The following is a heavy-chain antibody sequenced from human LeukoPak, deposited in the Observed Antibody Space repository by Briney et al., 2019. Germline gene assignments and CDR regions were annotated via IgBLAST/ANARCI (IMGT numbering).Heavy chain of an antibody. CDR1: GGSISSYY. CDR2: IYTSGST. CDR3: ARVGRSRNENWFDP. D-gene: IGHD1-1*01. V-gene: IGHV4-4*07. Sequence: PSETLSLTCTVSGGSISSYYWSWIRQPAGKGLEWIGRIYTSGSTSYNPSLKSRVTMSVDTSKNQFSLKLSSVTAADTAVYYCARVGRSRNENWFDPWGQGTLVTVSS. J-gene: IGHJ5*02.